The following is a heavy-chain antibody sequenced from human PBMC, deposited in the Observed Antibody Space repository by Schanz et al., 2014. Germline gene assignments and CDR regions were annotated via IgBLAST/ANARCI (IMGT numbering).Heavy chain of an antibody. Sequence: VQLVESGGGVVQPGRSLRLSCAASAFIFRSYSMHWVRQAPGKGLEWVSYISRSSSTIYYADSVRGRFTISRDNAKNTLFLQMSSLRAEDTAVYYCARDGDFDSWGQGTLVTVSS. V-gene: IGHV3-48*01. J-gene: IGHJ4*02. CDR2: ISRSSSTI. CDR3: ARDGDFDS. CDR1: AFIFRSYS.